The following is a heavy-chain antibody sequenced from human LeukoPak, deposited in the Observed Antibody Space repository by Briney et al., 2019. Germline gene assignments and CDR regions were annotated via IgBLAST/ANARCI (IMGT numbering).Heavy chain of an antibody. Sequence: SETLSLTCTVSGGSISSYYWSWIRQPPGKGLEWLGYIYYSGSTNYNPSLKSRVTMSVDTSKNQFSLKLSSVTAADTAVYYCARAGRNYYYYYMDVWGKGTTVTVSS. CDR1: GGSISSYY. CDR2: IYYSGST. CDR3: ARAGRNYYYYYMDV. J-gene: IGHJ6*03. V-gene: IGHV4-59*12.